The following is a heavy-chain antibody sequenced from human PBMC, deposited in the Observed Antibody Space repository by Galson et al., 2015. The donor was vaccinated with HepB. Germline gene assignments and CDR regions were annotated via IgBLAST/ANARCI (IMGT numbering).Heavy chain of an antibody. CDR2: ISAYSGNT. CDR1: GYTFTSYG. Sequence: SVKVSCKASGYTFTSYGISWVRQAPGQGLEWMGWISAYSGNTNYAQKLQGRVTMTTDASTSTAYRDLRSLRSDDTAVYYCARDRIYGSGSPYYWGQGTLVTVSS. CDR3: ARDRIYGSGSPYY. J-gene: IGHJ4*02. V-gene: IGHV1-18*04. D-gene: IGHD3-10*01.